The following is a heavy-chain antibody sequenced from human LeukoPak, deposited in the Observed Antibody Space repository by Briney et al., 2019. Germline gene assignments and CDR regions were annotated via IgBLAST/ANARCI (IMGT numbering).Heavy chain of an antibody. CDR2: IYSGGST. V-gene: IGHV3-66*02. CDR3: ARGPDSSSHYYYMDV. CDR1: GFTVSSNY. Sequence: GGSLRLSCAASGFTVSSNYMSWVRQAPGKGLEWVSVIYSGGSTYYADSVKGRFTISRDNSKNTLYLQMNSLRAEDTAVYYCARGPDSSSHYYYMDVWGKGTTVTVSS. D-gene: IGHD6-6*01. J-gene: IGHJ6*03.